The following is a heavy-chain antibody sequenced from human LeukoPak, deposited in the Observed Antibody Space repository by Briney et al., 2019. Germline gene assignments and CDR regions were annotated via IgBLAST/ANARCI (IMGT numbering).Heavy chain of an antibody. V-gene: IGHV3-53*01. CDR3: ARDLGPGGYDY. CDR2: IYSGGST. CDR1: GFTFSSYA. Sequence: PGGSLRLSCAASGFTFSSYAMSWVRQAPGKGLEWVSVIYSGGSTYYADSVKGRFTISRDNSKNTLYLQMNSLRAEDTAVYYCARDLGPGGYDYWGQGTLVTVSS. J-gene: IGHJ4*02. D-gene: IGHD1-14*01.